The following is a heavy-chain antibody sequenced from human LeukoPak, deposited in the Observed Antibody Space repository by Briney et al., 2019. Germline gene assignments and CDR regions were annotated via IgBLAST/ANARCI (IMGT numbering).Heavy chain of an antibody. CDR1: GYTFTGYY. CDR2: INPNSGGT. CDR3: ARDGWNYGDAFDI. D-gene: IGHD1-7*01. V-gene: IGHV1-2*02. Sequence: ASVKVSCKASGYTFTGYYMHWVRQAPGQGLEWKGWINPNSGGTNYAQKFQGRVTMTRDTSISTAYMELSRLRSDDTAVYYCARDGWNYGDAFDIWGQGTMVTVSS. J-gene: IGHJ3*02.